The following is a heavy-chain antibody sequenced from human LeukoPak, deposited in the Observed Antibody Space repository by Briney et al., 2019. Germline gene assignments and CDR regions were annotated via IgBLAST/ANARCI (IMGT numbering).Heavy chain of an antibody. J-gene: IGHJ4*02. Sequence: GGSLRLSCTASGFTFSDSFMSWIRQAPGKGLEWISYISSRGTTIYYADSVKGRFTISRDNAKNSLYLQINSLQVDDTAVFYCAKGSLAVPTTPFDFWGQGTLVTVSS. CDR3: AKGSLAVPTTPFDF. CDR2: ISSRGTTI. V-gene: IGHV3-11*01. CDR1: GFTFSDSF. D-gene: IGHD1-26*01.